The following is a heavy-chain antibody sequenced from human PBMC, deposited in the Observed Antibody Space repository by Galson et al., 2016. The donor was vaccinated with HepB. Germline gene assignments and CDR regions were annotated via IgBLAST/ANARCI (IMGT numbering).Heavy chain of an antibody. CDR2: NNTDNGNT. CDR3: AGRYYYDNDDGPNDDFDI. J-gene: IGHJ3*02. CDR1: GYTLSDYA. V-gene: IGHV1-3*04. D-gene: IGHD3-22*01. Sequence: SVKVSCKASGYTLSDYALYWVRQAPGQRPEWLGWNNTDNGNTNYAQKFQGRVTITADKSTRTAYMELSSLRSEDTAMYYCAGRYYYDNDDGPNDDFDIWGQGTMVTVSS.